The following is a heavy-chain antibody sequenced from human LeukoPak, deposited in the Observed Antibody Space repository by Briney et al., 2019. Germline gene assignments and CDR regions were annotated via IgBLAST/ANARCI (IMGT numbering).Heavy chain of an antibody. CDR2: IYTSGST. V-gene: IGHV4-4*07. D-gene: IGHD2-2*02. CDR1: GGSISTYY. CDR3: ARAGWQHLLYLLDV. Sequence: SETLSLTCTVSGGSISTYYWSWIRQPAGKGLEWIGRIYTSGSTNYNPSLKSRVTMSVDTSKNQFSLKLSSVTAADTAVYYCARAGWQHLLYLLDVWGKGTTVTVSS. J-gene: IGHJ6*04.